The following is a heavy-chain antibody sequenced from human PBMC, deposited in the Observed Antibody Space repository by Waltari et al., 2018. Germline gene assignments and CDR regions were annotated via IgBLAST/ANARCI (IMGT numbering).Heavy chain of an antibody. CDR2: IYHSGST. Sequence: QVQLQESGPGLVKPSETLSLTCTVSGYSISSGYYWGWIRQPPGKGLEWIGSIYHSGSTYYNPSLKSRVTISVDTSKNQFSLKLSSVTAADTAVYYCARVTWYIVVVPAAIWFDPWGQGTLVTVSS. D-gene: IGHD2-2*01. V-gene: IGHV4-38-2*02. J-gene: IGHJ5*02. CDR3: ARVTWYIVVVPAAIWFDP. CDR1: GYSISSGYY.